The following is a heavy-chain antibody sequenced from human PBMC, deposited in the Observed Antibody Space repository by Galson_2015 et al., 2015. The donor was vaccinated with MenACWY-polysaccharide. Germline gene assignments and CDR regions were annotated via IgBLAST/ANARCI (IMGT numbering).Heavy chain of an antibody. Sequence: SLRLSCAASGFTSSSYGMHWVRQAPGKGLEWVALIWNDGNNKNYVDSVKGRFTISRDNSKNTLYLQMNSLRAEDTAVYHCARGVQLERKGRGDWFDPWGQGTLVTVSS. V-gene: IGHV3-33*01. CDR3: ARGVQLERKGRGDWFDP. D-gene: IGHD1-1*01. CDR2: IWNDGNNK. CDR1: GFTSSSYG. J-gene: IGHJ5*02.